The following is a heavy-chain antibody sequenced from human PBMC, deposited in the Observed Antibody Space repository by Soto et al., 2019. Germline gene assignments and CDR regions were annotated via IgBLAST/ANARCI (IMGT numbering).Heavy chain of an antibody. D-gene: IGHD3-22*01. CDR1: GFTSSTYW. J-gene: IGHJ6*02. CDR3: GRGLLPAVGMDI. V-gene: IGHV3-74*01. Sequence: EVLLVESGGGLVQPGGSVRLSCAASGFTSSTYWMHWVRQAPGKGLVWVSQINGDGSSTHYADSVKGRFTISRDNAKNTLYLQMNSLRAEDTAIYYCGRGLLPAVGMDIWGQGPTVTVSS. CDR2: INGDGSST.